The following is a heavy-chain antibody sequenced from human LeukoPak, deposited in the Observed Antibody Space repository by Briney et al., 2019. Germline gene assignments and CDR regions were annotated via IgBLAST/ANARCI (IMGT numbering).Heavy chain of an antibody. CDR2: IYRNADGGTT. Sequence: GGSLRLSCAASGFTFSNAWMTWVRQAPGKGLEWVGRIYRNADGGTTDYAAPVKGRFTISRDDSKNTLYLQMNSLKTEDTAVYYCTTDSYCSTTTCYASSNYYYGLDAWGQGTSVTVSS. CDR1: GFTFSNAW. CDR3: TTDSYCSTTTCYASSNYYYGLDA. J-gene: IGHJ6*02. D-gene: IGHD2-2*01. V-gene: IGHV3-15*05.